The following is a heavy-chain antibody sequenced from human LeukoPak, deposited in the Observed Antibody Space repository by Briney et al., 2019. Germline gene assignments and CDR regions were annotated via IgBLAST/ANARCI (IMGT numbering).Heavy chain of an antibody. CDR1: GFTFSGYS. J-gene: IGHJ4*02. CDR2: ISSSSSYI. Sequence: GGSLRLSCAASGFTFSGYSMNWVGQAPGKGLEWVSSISSSSSYIYYADSVKGRFTISRDNAKNSLYLQMNSLRAEDTAVYYCARDAPVLRFLEFDYWGQGTLVTVSS. D-gene: IGHD3-3*01. V-gene: IGHV3-21*01. CDR3: ARDAPVLRFLEFDY.